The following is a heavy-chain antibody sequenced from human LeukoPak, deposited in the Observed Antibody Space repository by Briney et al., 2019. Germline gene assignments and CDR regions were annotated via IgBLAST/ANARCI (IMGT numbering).Heavy chain of an antibody. J-gene: IGHJ4*02. CDR1: GFTFSSYL. Sequence: GGSLRLSCAASGFTFSSYLMTWVRQAPGKGLEWVANIQQDGSEKYYVDSVKGRFTISRDNAKNSLYLQMDSLRAEDTAVYYCAKVSIAAARSDYWGQRTLVTVSS. CDR3: AKVSIAAARSDY. V-gene: IGHV3-7*01. D-gene: IGHD6-13*01. CDR2: IQQDGSEK.